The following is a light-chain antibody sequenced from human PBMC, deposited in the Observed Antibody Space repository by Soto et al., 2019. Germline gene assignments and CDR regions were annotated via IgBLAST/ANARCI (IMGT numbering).Light chain of an antibody. V-gene: IGLV2-14*01. CDR1: NSDIGGYNY. CDR3: ASYTSTSTTVL. J-gene: IGLJ3*02. Sequence: QSALTQPASVSGSPGQSITISCTGTNSDIGGYNYVSWYQQHPGKAPKLMIYEVTNRPSGVSNRFSGSKSGNMASLTISGLQAEDEADYYCASYTSTSTTVLFGGGTKVTVL. CDR2: EVT.